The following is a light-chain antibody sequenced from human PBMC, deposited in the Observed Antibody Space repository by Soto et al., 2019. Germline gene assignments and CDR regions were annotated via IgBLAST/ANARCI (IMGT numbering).Light chain of an antibody. V-gene: IGLV1-44*01. J-gene: IGLJ3*02. CDR2: TNN. CDR3: ATWDDRLNGRV. CDR1: SSNIGRNT. Sequence: QAVVTQPPSASGTPGQRVTISCSGSSSNIGRNTVNWYQQLPGMAPKLLIHTNNQRPSGVPDRFSGSKSGTSASLAISGLQSEDEGDYYCATWDDRLNGRVFGGGTKVTVL.